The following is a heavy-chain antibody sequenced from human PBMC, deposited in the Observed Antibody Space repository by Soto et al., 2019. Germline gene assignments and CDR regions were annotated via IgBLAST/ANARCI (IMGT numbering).Heavy chain of an antibody. V-gene: IGHV1-46*01. Sequence: ASVKVSCKASGYTFSTYYMHWVRQAPGQGLEWMGIINPMCGSTSYAQKFQGRVTMTTDTSTSTAYMELRSLRSDDTAVYFCASGSEWELTYVQHWGQGTLVTVSS. D-gene: IGHD1-26*01. CDR1: GYTFSTYY. CDR2: INPMCGST. J-gene: IGHJ1*01. CDR3: ASGSEWELTYVQH.